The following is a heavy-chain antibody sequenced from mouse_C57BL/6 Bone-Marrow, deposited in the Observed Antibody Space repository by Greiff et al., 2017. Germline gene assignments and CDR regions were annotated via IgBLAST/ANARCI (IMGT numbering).Heavy chain of an antibody. Sequence: VQLQQPGAELVKPGASVKMSCKASGYTFTSYWITWVKQRPGQGLEWIGDIYPGSGSTNYNEKFKSKATLTVDTSSSTAYMQLSSLTSEDSAVYFCARRDYGYDDYFDYWGQGTTLTVSS. CDR3: ARRDYGYDDYFDY. J-gene: IGHJ2*01. CDR2: IYPGSGST. V-gene: IGHV1-55*01. D-gene: IGHD2-2*01. CDR1: GYTFTSYW.